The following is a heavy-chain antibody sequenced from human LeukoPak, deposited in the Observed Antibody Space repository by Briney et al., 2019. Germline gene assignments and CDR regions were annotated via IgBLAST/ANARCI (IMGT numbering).Heavy chain of an antibody. CDR3: AKDQGGSYYRGGDY. V-gene: IGHV3-15*01. D-gene: IGHD1-26*01. CDR1: GFTFSNAW. CDR2: IKSKTDGGTT. J-gene: IGHJ4*02. Sequence: GGSLRLSCAASGFTFSNAWMSWVRQAPGKGLEWVGRIKSKTDGGTTDYAAPVKGRFTISRDDSKNTLYLQMNSLKTEDTAVYYCAKDQGGSYYRGGDYWGQGTLVTVSS.